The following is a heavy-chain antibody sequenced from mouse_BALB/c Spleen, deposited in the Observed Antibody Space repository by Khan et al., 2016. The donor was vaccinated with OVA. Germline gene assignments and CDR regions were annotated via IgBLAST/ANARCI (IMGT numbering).Heavy chain of an antibody. CDR2: ISNSGSA. D-gene: IGHD4-1*01. J-gene: IGHJ4*01. Sequence: EVQLQESGPGLVKPSQSLSLTCTVTGYSITRDYAWNWIRQFPGNELEWMGYISNSGSASYNPSLKSRISITRDTSKNQFFLQLDSVTPEDTATYCCASELGRYYAMDYWGQGTSVTVSS. CDR1: GYSITRDYA. V-gene: IGHV3-2*02. CDR3: ASELGRYYAMDY.